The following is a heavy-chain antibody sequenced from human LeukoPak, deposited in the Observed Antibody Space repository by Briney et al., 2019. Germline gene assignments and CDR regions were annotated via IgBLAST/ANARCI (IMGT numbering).Heavy chain of an antibody. CDR3: ALWGYFDSSGRHF. Sequence: SETPSLTCTVSGDSISSYYWSWIRQPAGKGLEWIGRIYTSGSTNYNPSLKSRVTISVDTSKNQFSLNLNSVTAADTAVYYCALWGYFDSSGRHFWGQGTLVTVSS. CDR1: GDSISSYY. V-gene: IGHV4-4*07. CDR2: IYTSGST. J-gene: IGHJ4*02. D-gene: IGHD3-22*01.